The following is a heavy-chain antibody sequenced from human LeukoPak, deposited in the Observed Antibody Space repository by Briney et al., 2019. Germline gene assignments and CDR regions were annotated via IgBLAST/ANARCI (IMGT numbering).Heavy chain of an antibody. CDR1: GFTFSNYW. V-gene: IGHV3-23*01. Sequence: GGSLRLSCVVSGFTFSNYWMDWVRQAPGKGLEWVSAISGSGGSTYYADSVKGRFTISRDNSKNTLYLQMNSLRAEDTAVYYCANGVTMIVVVRGKGYDYWGQGTLVTVSS. CDR2: ISGSGGST. CDR3: ANGVTMIVVVRGKGYDY. J-gene: IGHJ4*02. D-gene: IGHD3-22*01.